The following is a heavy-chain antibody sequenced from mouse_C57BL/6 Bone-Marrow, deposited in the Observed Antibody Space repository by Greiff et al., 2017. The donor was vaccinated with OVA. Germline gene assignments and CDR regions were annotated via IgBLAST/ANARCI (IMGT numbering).Heavy chain of an antibody. CDR2: ISSGGSYT. CDR3: ARYWYYAMDY. J-gene: IGHJ4*01. Sequence: EVKLVESGGDLVKPGGSLKLSCAASGFTFSSYGMSWVRQTPDKRLAWVATISSGGSYTYYPDSVKGRFTISRDNAKNTLYLQMSSLKSEDTAMYYCARYWYYAMDYWGQGTSVTVSS. D-gene: IGHD4-1*01. V-gene: IGHV5-6*01. CDR1: GFTFSSYG.